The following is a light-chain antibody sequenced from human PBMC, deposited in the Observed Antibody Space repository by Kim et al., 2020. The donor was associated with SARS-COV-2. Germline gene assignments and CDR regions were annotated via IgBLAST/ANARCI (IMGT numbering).Light chain of an antibody. Sequence: ASVGDIVTITCRASQTIITWLAWFQQKPGKAPKLLIYDASTLQSGVPSRFSASGSGTEFTLTINSLQPDDFATYYCQQYHSYSGTFGQGTKVDIK. CDR3: QQYHSYSGT. J-gene: IGKJ1*01. V-gene: IGKV1-5*01. CDR2: DAS. CDR1: QTIITW.